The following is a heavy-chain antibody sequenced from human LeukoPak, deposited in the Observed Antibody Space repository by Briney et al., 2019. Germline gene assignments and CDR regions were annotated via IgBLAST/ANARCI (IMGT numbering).Heavy chain of an antibody. CDR3: AKTGTDDGYSIYFDH. CDR1: GLTFSRYA. V-gene: IGHV3-23*01. CDR2: ISGSGGGT. J-gene: IGHJ4*02. Sequence: GGSLRLSCAASGLTFSRYAMSWVRQAPGKGLEWVSTISGSGGGTYNADPVKGRFTISRDNSQNTVYLQMNSLRAEDTAIYYCAKTGTDDGYSIYFDHWGQGTLVTVSS. D-gene: IGHD5-24*01.